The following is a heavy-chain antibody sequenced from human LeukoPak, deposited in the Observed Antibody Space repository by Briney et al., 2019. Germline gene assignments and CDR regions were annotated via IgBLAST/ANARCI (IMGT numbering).Heavy chain of an antibody. CDR3: ARTTEGYCSSASCFGFSYSYYMDV. CDR2: IYYSGST. Sequence: SETLSLTCTVSGGSISSYYWSWVRQPPGKGLEWIGYIYYSGSTNYNPSLKSRVTISVDTSKNQFSLKLSSVIAADTAVYYCARTTEGYCSSASCFGFSYSYYMDVWGKGTTVTISS. J-gene: IGHJ6*03. CDR1: GGSISSYY. V-gene: IGHV4-59*01. D-gene: IGHD2-2*01.